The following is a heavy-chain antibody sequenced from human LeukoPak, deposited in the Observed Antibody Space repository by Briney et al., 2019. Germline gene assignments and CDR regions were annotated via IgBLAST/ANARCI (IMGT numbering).Heavy chain of an antibody. V-gene: IGHV3-33*01. CDR1: GFTFSSYG. D-gene: IGHD6-13*01. Sequence: GGSLRLSCAAPGFTFSSYGMHWVRQAPGKGLEWVAVIWYDGSNKYYADSVKGRFTISRDNSKNTLYLQMNSLRAEDTAVYYCARHIAAADPWGYGMDVWGQGTTVTVSS. CDR3: ARHIAAADPWGYGMDV. J-gene: IGHJ6*02. CDR2: IWYDGSNK.